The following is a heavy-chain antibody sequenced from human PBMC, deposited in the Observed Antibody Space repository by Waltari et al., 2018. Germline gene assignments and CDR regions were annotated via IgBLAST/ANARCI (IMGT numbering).Heavy chain of an antibody. CDR2: ISWNSGSI. Sequence: EVQLVESGGGLVQPGRSLRLSYAASGFTFDDYAMHWVRQAPGKGLEWVSGISWNSGSIGYADSVKGRFTISRDNAKNSLYLQMNSLRAEDMALYYCAKEGGGSYTTAYYGMDVWGQGTTVTVSS. CDR1: GFTFDDYA. CDR3: AKEGGGSYTTAYYGMDV. J-gene: IGHJ6*02. V-gene: IGHV3-9*03. D-gene: IGHD1-26*01.